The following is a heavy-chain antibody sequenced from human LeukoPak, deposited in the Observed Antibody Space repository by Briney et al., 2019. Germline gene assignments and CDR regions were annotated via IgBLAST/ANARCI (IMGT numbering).Heavy chain of an antibody. Sequence: SETLSLTCIVSGGSISTTNYYWGWIRQPPGKGLEWIGNIFYSGSTYYSPSLKSRVTISVDTSKNQFSLNLNSVTAADTAVYYCARAVAYGIDTGYFDYWGQGTLVTVSS. CDR2: IFYSGST. CDR1: GGSISTTNYY. CDR3: ARAVAYGIDTGYFDY. D-gene: IGHD2-8*02. V-gene: IGHV4-39*07. J-gene: IGHJ4*02.